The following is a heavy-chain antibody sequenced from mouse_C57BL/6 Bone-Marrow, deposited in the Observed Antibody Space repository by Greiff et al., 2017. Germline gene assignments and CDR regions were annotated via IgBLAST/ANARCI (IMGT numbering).Heavy chain of an antibody. V-gene: IGHV14-3*01. CDR3: ASRYNGSTLYWYFDD. CDR2: IDPANGNT. CDR1: GFNIKNTY. Sequence: VQLQQSVAELVRPGASVKLSCTASGFNIKNTYMHWVKQRPEQGLEWIGRIDPANGNTKYAPKFQGKATITADTSSNTTYLQLSSLTSEDAAIYDCASRYNGSTLYWYFDDWGKGTTVTVSS. D-gene: IGHD1-1*01. J-gene: IGHJ1*03.